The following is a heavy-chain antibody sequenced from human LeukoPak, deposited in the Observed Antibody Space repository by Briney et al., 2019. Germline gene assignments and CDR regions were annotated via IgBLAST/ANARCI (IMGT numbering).Heavy chain of an antibody. CDR3: ARGPNSNWSGLDF. V-gene: IGHV3-74*01. D-gene: IGHD6-6*01. CDR2: ISPTGSTT. Sequence: GGSLRLSCTASGFSFSGHWMHWARQLPGKGLVWVSRISPTGSTTSYADSVKGRFTVSRDNAKNTLYLQVNNLKAEDTAVYYCARGPNSNWSGLDFWGQGTLLTVSS. J-gene: IGHJ4*02. CDR1: GFSFSGHW.